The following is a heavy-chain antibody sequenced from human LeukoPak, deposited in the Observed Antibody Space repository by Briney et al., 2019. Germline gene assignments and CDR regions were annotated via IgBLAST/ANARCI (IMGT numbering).Heavy chain of an antibody. Sequence: GESLKISCKGSGYSSTTYWIGWVRQMPGKGLEWMGIIHPGDSDTRYSPSFQGQVTISADKSISTAYLQWSSLKASDTAMYYCARREAVATGFFDYWGQGTLVTVSS. J-gene: IGHJ4*02. CDR3: ARREAVATGFFDY. CDR1: GYSSTTYW. CDR2: IHPGDSDT. V-gene: IGHV5-51*01. D-gene: IGHD5-12*01.